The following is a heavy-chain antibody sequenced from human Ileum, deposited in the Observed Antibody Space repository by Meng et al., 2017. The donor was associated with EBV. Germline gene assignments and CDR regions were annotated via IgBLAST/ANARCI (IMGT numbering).Heavy chain of an antibody. D-gene: IGHD1-26*01. CDR1: GDSISSHRW. J-gene: IGHJ4*02. V-gene: IGHV4-4*03. CDR3: AARVGGSYSGFDL. CDR2: IFHVGTG. Sequence: PLQAVGPRWAMAQGTVSLTCSVSGDSISSHRWCVLVRQPPTKGPEWIGEIFHVGTGNYNPSLKSRVTISMDTSKNQISLGLTSVTAADTAVYYCAARVGGSYSGFDLWGQGTLVTVSS.